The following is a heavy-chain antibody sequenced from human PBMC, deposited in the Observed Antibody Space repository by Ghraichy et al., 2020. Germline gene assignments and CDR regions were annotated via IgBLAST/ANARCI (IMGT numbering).Heavy chain of an antibody. J-gene: IGHJ3*02. CDR3: VKIKGPNAFDI. CDR2: INSDGSST. Sequence: GGSLRLSCAASGFTFSGFWMHWVRQAPGKGLVWVSRINSDGSSTDYEDSVKGRFTLSRDNAKNTLYLQMNSLRAEDTAVYYCVKIKGPNAFDIWGQGTMVTVSS. CDR1: GFTFSGFW. V-gene: IGHV3-74*01.